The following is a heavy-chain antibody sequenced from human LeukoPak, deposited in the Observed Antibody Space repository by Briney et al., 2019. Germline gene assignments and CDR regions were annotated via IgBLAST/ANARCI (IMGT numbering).Heavy chain of an antibody. CDR2: INHSGST. CDR1: GGSFSGYY. CDR3: ARHEDTALVVSPFDY. D-gene: IGHD5-18*01. V-gene: IGHV4-34*01. J-gene: IGHJ4*02. Sequence: PSETLSLTCAVYGGSFSGYYWSWIRQPPGKGLEWIGEINHSGSTNYNPSLKSRVIISVDTSKNQFSLKLSSVTAADTAVYYCARHEDTALVVSPFDYWGQGTLVTVSS.